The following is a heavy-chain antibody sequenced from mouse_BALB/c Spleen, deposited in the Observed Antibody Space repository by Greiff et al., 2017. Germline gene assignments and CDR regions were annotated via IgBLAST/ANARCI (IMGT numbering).Heavy chain of an antibody. Sequence: EVKLMESGGGLVQPGGSRKLSCAASGFTFSSFGMHWVRQAPEKGLEWVAYISSGSSTIYYADTVKGRFTISRDNPKNTLFLQMTSLRSEDTAMYYCARIGTEAYWGQGTLVTVSA. CDR3: ARIGTEAY. J-gene: IGHJ3*01. V-gene: IGHV5-17*02. D-gene: IGHD3-3*01. CDR1: GFTFSSFG. CDR2: ISSGSSTI.